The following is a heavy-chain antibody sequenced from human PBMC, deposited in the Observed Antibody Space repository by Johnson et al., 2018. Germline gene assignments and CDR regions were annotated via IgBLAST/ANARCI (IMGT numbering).Heavy chain of an antibody. J-gene: IGHJ6*02. Sequence: VQLVESGGGVVQAGRSLRLSCAASGITFSSYGMFWVRQAPGKGLEWVAMISYDGRRKYYADSVKGRFTISRDNSKKTLYLQKNSLRDDDRAVYCCAKDKSPPSGMDVWGQGTTVTVSS. V-gene: IGHV3-30*18. CDR2: ISYDGRRK. CDR1: GITFSSYG. CDR3: AKDKSPPSGMDV.